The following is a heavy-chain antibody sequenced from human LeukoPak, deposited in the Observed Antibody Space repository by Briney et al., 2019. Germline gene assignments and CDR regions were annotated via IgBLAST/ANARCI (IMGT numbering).Heavy chain of an antibody. J-gene: IGHJ4*02. CDR1: GYTFTSYG. CDR3: ARLSKDIVVVPAAIDLDY. CDR2: ISAYNGNT. D-gene: IGHD2-2*01. V-gene: IGHV1-18*01. Sequence: GASVKVSCKASGYTFTSYGISWVRQAPGQGLEWMGWISAYNGNTNCAQKLQGRVTMTTDTSTSTAYMELRSLRSDDTAVYYCARLSKDIVVVPAAIDLDYWGQGTLVTVSS.